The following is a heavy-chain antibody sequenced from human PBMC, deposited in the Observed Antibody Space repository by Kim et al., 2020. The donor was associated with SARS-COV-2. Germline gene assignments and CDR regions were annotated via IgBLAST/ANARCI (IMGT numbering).Heavy chain of an antibody. V-gene: IGHV4-59*08. CDR3: ARLSCSSTSCSYFDY. CDR2: IYYSGST. D-gene: IGHD2-2*01. J-gene: IGHJ4*02. Sequence: SETLSLTCTVSGGSISFYYWSWIRQPPGKGLEWIGYIYYSGSTNYNPSVKSRVTISVDTSKNQFSLKLSSVTAADTAVYYCARLSCSSTSCSYFDYWGQGTLVTVSS. CDR1: GGSISFYY.